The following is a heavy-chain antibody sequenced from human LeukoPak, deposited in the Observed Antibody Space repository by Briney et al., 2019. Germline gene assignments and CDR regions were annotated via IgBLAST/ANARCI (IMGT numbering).Heavy chain of an antibody. J-gene: IGHJ4*02. CDR1: GGSISSGGYY. D-gene: IGHD2-21*02. CDR3: AREVVTGASPFDY. CDR2: IYYSGST. V-gene: IGHV4-31*03. Sequence: RSSQTLSLTCTVSGGSISSGGYYWSWIRQHPGKGLEWIGYIYYSGSTYYNPSLKSRVTISVDTSKNQFSLKLSSVTAADTAVYYCAREVVTGASPFDYWGQGTLVTVSS.